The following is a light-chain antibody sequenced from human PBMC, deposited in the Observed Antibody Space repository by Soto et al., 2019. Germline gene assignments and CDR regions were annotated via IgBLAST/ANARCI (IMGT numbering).Light chain of an antibody. CDR2: AAS. J-gene: IGKJ4*01. CDR1: QGISSY. V-gene: IGKV1-9*01. Sequence: DIQLTQSPSFLSASVGDRVTITCRASQGISSYLAWYQQKPGKAPKLLIYAASTLQSGVPSRFSGSGSGTEFTLTISSLQPEDFAAYDCQQLNRYPLTFGGGTKVEIK. CDR3: QQLNRYPLT.